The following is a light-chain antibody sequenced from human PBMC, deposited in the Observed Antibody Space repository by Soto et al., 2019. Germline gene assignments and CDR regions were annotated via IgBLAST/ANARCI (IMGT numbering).Light chain of an antibody. J-gene: IGLJ1*01. CDR2: EVK. V-gene: IGLV2-14*01. CDR1: SSDVGGYKY. Sequence: QSALTQPASVSGSPGQSITISCIGTSSDVGGYKYVSWYQQHPGKAPKLMIYEVKHRPSGVSDRFSGSKSGNTASLTISGLQAEDEADYYCSSYTSSSTLYVFGTGTQLTVL. CDR3: SSYTSSSTLYV.